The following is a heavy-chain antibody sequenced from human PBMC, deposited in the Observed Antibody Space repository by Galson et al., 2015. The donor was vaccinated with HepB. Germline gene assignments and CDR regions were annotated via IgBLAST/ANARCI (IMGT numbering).Heavy chain of an antibody. CDR2: INHSGST. CDR3: ARGLEWLRLDAFDI. CDR1: GGSFSGYY. Sequence: TLSLTCAVYGGSFSGYYWSWIRQPPGKGLEWIGEINHSGSTNYNPSLKSRVTISVDTSKNQFSLKLSSVTAADTAVYYCARGLEWLRLDAFDIWGQGTMVTVSS. D-gene: IGHD5-12*01. V-gene: IGHV4-34*01. J-gene: IGHJ3*02.